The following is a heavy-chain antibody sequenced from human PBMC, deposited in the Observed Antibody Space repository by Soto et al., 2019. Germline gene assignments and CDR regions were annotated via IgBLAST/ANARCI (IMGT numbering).Heavy chain of an antibody. CDR3: ARDLKGYYFDY. Sequence: GGSLRLSCAASGFTFSSYSMNWVRQAPGKGLEWVSSISSSSSYIYYADSVKGRFTISRDNAKNSLYLQMNSLRAEDTAVYYCARDLKGYYFDYWGQGTLVTVSS. CDR2: ISSSSSYI. V-gene: IGHV3-21*01. CDR1: GFTFSSYS. J-gene: IGHJ4*02.